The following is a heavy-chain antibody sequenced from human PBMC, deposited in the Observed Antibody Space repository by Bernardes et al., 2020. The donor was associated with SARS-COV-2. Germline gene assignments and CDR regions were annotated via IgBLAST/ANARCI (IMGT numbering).Heavy chain of an antibody. J-gene: IGHJ4*02. D-gene: IGHD3-10*01. V-gene: IGHV3-23*01. CDR2: VSGSGGDT. CDR3: VKERPVGDY. CDR1: GLTFGIYV. Sequence: GGSLRLSCTASGLTFGIYVMSWVRQAPGKGLEWVSSVSGSGGDTSYADSVKGRFTIFRDNSKNTLYLQMNSLRVEDTAVYWCVKERPVGDYWGQGILVTVSS.